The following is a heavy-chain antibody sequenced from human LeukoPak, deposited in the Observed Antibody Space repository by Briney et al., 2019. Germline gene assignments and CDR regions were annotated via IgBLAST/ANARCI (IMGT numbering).Heavy chain of an antibody. CDR3: VREAGYCASVCLKSNWFGP. D-gene: IGHD2-21*02. CDR1: GFPFSNHA. V-gene: IGHV3-23*01. J-gene: IGHJ5*02. Sequence: GGSLRLSCAASGFPFSNHAMSWVRQPPGKGLEWVSAISNGNTYYADSVRGRFTISRDDSKNMVYLQMNSLRVEDTARYYCVREAGYCASVCLKSNWFGPWGQGTLVTVSS. CDR2: ISNGNT.